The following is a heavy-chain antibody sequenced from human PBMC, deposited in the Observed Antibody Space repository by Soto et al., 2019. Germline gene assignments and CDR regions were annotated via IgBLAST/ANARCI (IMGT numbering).Heavy chain of an antibody. Sequence: SETLSLTCAVYGGSFSGYYWSWIRQPPGKGLEWIGEINHSGSTNYNPSLKSRVTISADTSKNQFSLKLSAVTAADTAVYYCARGYSGYDPFDYWGQGTLVTVSS. J-gene: IGHJ4*02. V-gene: IGHV4-34*01. D-gene: IGHD5-12*01. CDR1: GGSFSGYY. CDR3: ARGYSGYDPFDY. CDR2: INHSGST.